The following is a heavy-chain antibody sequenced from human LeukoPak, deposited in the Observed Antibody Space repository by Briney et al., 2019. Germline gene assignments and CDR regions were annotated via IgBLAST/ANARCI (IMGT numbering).Heavy chain of an antibody. Sequence: SGTLSLTCTVSGGFISRSSYLWGWIRQAPGKGLEWIGNINYSGNTNYNPSLKTRVTISVDTSKNQFSLKLSSVTAADTAVYYCATGAGYCSGGTCLGYGNYWGQGALVTVSS. CDR2: INYSGNT. CDR3: ATGAGYCSGGTCLGYGNY. J-gene: IGHJ4*02. V-gene: IGHV4-39*07. D-gene: IGHD2-15*01. CDR1: GGFISRSSYL.